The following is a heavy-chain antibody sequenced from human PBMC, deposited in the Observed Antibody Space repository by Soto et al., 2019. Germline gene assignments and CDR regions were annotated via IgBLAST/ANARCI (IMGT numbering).Heavy chain of an antibody. J-gene: IGHJ4*02. D-gene: IGHD3-3*01. CDR1: GGSFSGYY. V-gene: IGHV4-34*01. CDR2: INHSGST. Sequence: SETLSLTCAVYGGSFSGYYWSWIRQPPGKGLEWIGEINHSGSTNYNPSLKSRVTISVDTSKNQFSLKLSSVTAADTAVYYCARGLRITIFGVVIKYYFDYWGLGTLDTVSS. CDR3: ARGLRITIFGVVIKYYFDY.